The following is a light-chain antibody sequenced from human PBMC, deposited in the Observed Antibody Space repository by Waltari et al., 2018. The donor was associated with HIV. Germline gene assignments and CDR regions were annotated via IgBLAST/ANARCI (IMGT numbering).Light chain of an antibody. CDR2: GNN. CDR1: RHNAGAGYE. Sequence: QSVLTQPPSVSGAPGQRVNIPCPGGRHNAGAGYEVHTYQQLPGTAPKPPIYGNNHRPPGVPDRFSGSKSGTSVSLAITGLQAEDEADYFCQSYDSRLRAVVFGGGTKLTVL. V-gene: IGLV1-40*01. CDR3: QSYDSRLRAVV. J-gene: IGLJ2*01.